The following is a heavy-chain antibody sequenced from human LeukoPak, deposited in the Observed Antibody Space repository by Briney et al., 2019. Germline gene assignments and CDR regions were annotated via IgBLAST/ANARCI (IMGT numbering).Heavy chain of an antibody. CDR2: INSNTGNP. D-gene: IGHD3-10*02. V-gene: IGHV7-4-1*02. CDR1: GYTFTRYA. Sequence: ASVKVSCKASGYTFTRYAMNWVRQAPGQGLEWMGWINSNTGNPTYAQGFRGRFVFSLDTSVSTAYLQISSLKAEDTAVYYCARELVGSGSPYYYYGMDVWGQGTTVTVSS. J-gene: IGHJ6*02. CDR3: ARELVGSGSPYYYYGMDV.